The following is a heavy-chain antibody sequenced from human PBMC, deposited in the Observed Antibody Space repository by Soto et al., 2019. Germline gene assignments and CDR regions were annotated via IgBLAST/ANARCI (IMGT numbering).Heavy chain of an antibody. J-gene: IGHJ4*02. CDR3: ARAKGPSSSFDY. D-gene: IGHD6-6*01. CDR1: GYTFTGYY. Sequence: GASVKVSCKASGYTFTGYYIHWVRQAPGQGLEWMGWINPNSGGTNYAQKFQGRVTMTRDTSISTAYMELSRLRSDDTAVYYCARAKGPSSSFDYWGQGTLVTVSS. V-gene: IGHV1-2*02. CDR2: INPNSGGT.